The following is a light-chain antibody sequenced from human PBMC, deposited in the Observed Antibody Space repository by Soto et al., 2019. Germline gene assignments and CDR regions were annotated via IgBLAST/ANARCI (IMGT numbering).Light chain of an antibody. V-gene: IGKV3-15*01. CDR2: AAS. CDR1: QSVASN. Sequence: ETIMTQSPATLSVSPGERVTLSCRASQSVASNLAWYQQKPGQAPRLLIYAASARPTGIPAMFSGSRSETDFTLTISSLQSEDFAVYYCQQYNDWITFGQGTRLEIK. J-gene: IGKJ5*01. CDR3: QQYNDWIT.